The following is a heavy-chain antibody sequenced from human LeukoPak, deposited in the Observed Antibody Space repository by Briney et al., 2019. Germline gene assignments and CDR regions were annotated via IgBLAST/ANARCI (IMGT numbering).Heavy chain of an antibody. CDR1: GGSISSSSYY. CDR3: ASVIRRDLFDSSGYYSDY. V-gene: IGHV4-39*07. J-gene: IGHJ4*02. D-gene: IGHD3-22*01. CDR2: IYYSGST. Sequence: PSETLSLTCTVSGGSISSSSYYWGWIRQPPGKGLEWIGSIYYSGSTYYNPSLKSRVTISVDTSKNQFSLKLSSVTAADTAVYYCASVIRRDLFDSSGYYSDYWGQGTLVTVSS.